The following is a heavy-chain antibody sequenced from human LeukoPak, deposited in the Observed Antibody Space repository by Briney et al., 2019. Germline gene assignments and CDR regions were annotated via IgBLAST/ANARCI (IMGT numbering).Heavy chain of an antibody. Sequence: SETLSLTCTVSGGSISSSSYYWGWIRQPPGKGLEWIGSIYYSGSTYYNPSLKSRVTISVDTSKNQFSLKLSSVTAADTAVYYCARVGHYYGSGSYPFDYWGQGTLVTVSS. D-gene: IGHD3-10*01. CDR3: ARVGHYYGSGSYPFDY. J-gene: IGHJ4*02. CDR2: IYYSGST. V-gene: IGHV4-39*07. CDR1: GGSISSSSYY.